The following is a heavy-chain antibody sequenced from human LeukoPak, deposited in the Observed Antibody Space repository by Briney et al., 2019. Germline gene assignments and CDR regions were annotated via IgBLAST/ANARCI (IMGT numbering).Heavy chain of an antibody. D-gene: IGHD1-1*01. V-gene: IGHV1-18*01. CDR1: GYTFTSYG. Sequence: ASVKVSCKASGYTFTSYGISWVRQAPGQGLEWMGWIGAYNGNTNYAQRLQGRVTMTTDTSTSTAYMELRSLRSDDTAVYYCARVGTTGTTAISYYYGMDVWGQGTTVTVSS. J-gene: IGHJ6*02. CDR2: IGAYNGNT. CDR3: ARVGTTGTTAISYYYGMDV.